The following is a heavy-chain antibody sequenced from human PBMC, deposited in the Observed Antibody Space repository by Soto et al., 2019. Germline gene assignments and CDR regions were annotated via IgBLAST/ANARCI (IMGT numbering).Heavy chain of an antibody. CDR3: AKDPGRHYYDSSGYHHFYYYGMEV. J-gene: IGHJ6*02. D-gene: IGHD3-22*01. CDR2: ISGSGGST. CDR1: GFTFSRYA. V-gene: IGHV3-23*01. Sequence: EVQLLESGGGLVQPGGSLRLSCAASGFTFSRYAMTWVRQAPGKGLEWVSAISGSGGSTYYADSVKGRFTISRDNSKNTPYLQMNSLRAEDTAVYYCAKDPGRHYYDSSGYHHFYYYGMEVWGQGTKVTVSS.